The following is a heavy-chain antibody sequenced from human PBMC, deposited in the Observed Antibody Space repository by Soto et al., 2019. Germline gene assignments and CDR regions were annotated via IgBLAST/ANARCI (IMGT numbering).Heavy chain of an antibody. J-gene: IGHJ4*02. CDR3: AKDQASGQGSFDS. D-gene: IGHD2-15*01. CDR2: ISYDGSNQ. V-gene: IGHV3-33*05. CDR1: GFTFNVYA. Sequence: PGGSLRLCCAASGFTFNVYARHWARQGPDKGLEWVPLISYDGSNQYYADSVKGRFTISRDNSKNTLFLQMNSLRADDTAVYYCAKDQASGQGSFDSWGQGTLVTVSS.